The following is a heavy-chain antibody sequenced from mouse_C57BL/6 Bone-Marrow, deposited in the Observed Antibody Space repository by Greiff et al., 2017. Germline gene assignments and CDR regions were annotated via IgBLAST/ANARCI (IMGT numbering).Heavy chain of an antibody. CDR1: GYAFTNYL. CDR2: INPGSGGT. V-gene: IGHV1-54*01. CDR3: ATYYYGSSGDFDV. D-gene: IGHD1-1*01. Sequence: QVQLKESGAELVRPGTSVKVSCKASGYAFTNYLIEWVKQRPGQGLEWIGVINPGSGGTNYNEKFKGKATLTTDKSSSTAYMQLRSLTSEDSAVYFCATYYYGSSGDFDVWGTGTTVTVSS. J-gene: IGHJ1*03.